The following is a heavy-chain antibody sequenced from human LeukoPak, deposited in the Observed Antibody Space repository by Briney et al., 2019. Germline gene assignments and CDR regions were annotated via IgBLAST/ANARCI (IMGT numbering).Heavy chain of an antibody. Sequence: GGSRRLACAITFKYYAVTWVRQAPGKGLEWVSSISGRGTETYYADSVQGRFTISKDTSGSTVFLQMNGLRADDTAVYYCAKDPLFGYGKFGDAFDIWGQGTMVTVSS. D-gene: IGHD5-12*01. CDR2: ISGRGTET. V-gene: IGHV3-23*01. J-gene: IGHJ3*02. CDR1: TFKYYA. CDR3: AKDPLFGYGKFGDAFDI.